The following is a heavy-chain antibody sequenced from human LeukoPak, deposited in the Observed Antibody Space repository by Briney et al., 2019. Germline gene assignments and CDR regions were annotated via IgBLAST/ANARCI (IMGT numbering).Heavy chain of an antibody. Sequence: SETLSLTCTESGGSISSDDYYWNWIRQPAGRGLEWIGRIYTTGNTMYNPSLESRVSMSIDTSKNQVSLKVKSVTAAGTAVYYCARGGTLFDSWGQGTLVTVSS. J-gene: IGHJ4*02. V-gene: IGHV4-61*02. CDR2: IYTTGNT. CDR3: ARGGTLFDS. CDR1: GGSISSDDYY.